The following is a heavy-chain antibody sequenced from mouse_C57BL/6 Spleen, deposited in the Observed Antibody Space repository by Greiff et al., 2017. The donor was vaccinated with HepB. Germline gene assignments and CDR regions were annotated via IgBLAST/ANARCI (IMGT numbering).Heavy chain of an antibody. CDR1: GYTFTSYW. CDR2: IDPSDSYT. J-gene: IGHJ3*01. CDR3: ARQEGSNQAWFAY. D-gene: IGHD2-5*01. Sequence: VQLQQSGAELVKPGASVKLSCKASGYTFTSYWMQWVKQRPGQGLEWIGEIDPSDSYTNYNQKFKGKATLTVDTSSSTAYMQLSSLTSEDSAVYYCARQEGSNQAWFAYWGQGTLVTVSA. V-gene: IGHV1-50*01.